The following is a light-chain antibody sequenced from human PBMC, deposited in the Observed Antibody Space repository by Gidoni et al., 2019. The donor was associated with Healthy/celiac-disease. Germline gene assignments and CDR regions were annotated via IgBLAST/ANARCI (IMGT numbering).Light chain of an antibody. J-gene: IGKJ5*01. Sequence: LSASVGDRVTITCQASQDISNYLHWYQQKPGKAPKLLIYDASNLETGVPSRFSGSGSGTDFTFTISSLQPEDIATYYCQQYDHLPITFGQGTRLEIK. CDR3: QQYDHLPIT. V-gene: IGKV1-33*01. CDR1: QDISNY. CDR2: DAS.